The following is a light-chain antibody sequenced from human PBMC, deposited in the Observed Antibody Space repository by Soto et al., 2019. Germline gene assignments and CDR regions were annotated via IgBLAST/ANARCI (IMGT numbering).Light chain of an antibody. V-gene: IGLV4-69*01. J-gene: IGLJ3*02. CDR3: QTWGTGILV. Sequence: QSVLTQSPSASASLGASVKLTCTLDSGHSRYAVAWHQQRPEKGPRFLIKLNSDGSHNRGDGIPDRFSGSSSGAERYLTISSLQSEDEADYHCQTWGTGILVFSRGTKLTVL. CDR2: LNSDGSH. CDR1: SGHSRYA.